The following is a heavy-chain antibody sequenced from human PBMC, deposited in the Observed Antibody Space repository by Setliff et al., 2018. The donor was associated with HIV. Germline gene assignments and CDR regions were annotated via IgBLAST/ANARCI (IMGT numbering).Heavy chain of an antibody. CDR1: GFTFSDYS. D-gene: IGHD5-12*01. Sequence: PGGSLRLSCAASGFTFSDYSMTWVRQVPGRGLEWVSSISASGGSTCYADSVKGRFTISRDKSKNTLYLQMNSLRAEDTAIYYCARDWRSGYDLNFDYWGQGTLVTVSS. J-gene: IGHJ4*02. CDR2: ISASGGST. CDR3: ARDWRSGYDLNFDY. V-gene: IGHV3-23*01.